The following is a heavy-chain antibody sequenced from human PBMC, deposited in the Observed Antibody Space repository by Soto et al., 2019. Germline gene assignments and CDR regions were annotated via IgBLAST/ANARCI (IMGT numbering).Heavy chain of an antibody. CDR2: TYYRSKWYN. CDR1: GDSVSSNSAA. D-gene: IGHD6-13*01. V-gene: IGHV6-1*01. Sequence: SQTLSLTCAISGDSVSSNSAAWNWIRQSPSRGLEWLGRTYYRSKWYNDYEVSVKSRIIISADTSKNQFSLQLNSVTPADTAVYFCARDESGIAAAGRYYFDYWGQGTLVTVSS. CDR3: ARDESGIAAAGRYYFDY. J-gene: IGHJ4*02.